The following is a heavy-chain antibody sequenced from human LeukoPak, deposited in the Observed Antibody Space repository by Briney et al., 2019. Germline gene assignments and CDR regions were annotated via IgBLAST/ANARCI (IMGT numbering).Heavy chain of an antibody. J-gene: IGHJ4*02. CDR3: ARVTSGYCTGGTCYIPADFNY. CDR2: MNLNSGNT. D-gene: IGHD2-15*01. CDR1: GYSFTNYD. Sequence: ASVKVSCEASGYSFTNYDINWVRQATGQGLEWMGWMNLNSGNTGYAQNFQGRVSMTRDTSISTAYMELSSLRSEDTAVYYCARVTSGYCTGGTCYIPADFNYWGQGTLVTVSS. V-gene: IGHV1-8*01.